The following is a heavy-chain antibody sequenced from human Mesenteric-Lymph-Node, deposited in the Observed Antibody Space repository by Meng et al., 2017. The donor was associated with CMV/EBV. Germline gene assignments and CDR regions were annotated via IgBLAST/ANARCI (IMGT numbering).Heavy chain of an antibody. Sequence: SETLSLTCTVSGASVISKHYFWGWIRQPPGKGLEWIGSAYNSGTAYYNPSLKSRVTVSLDTPTNQFFLRMNSVTAADMAVYFCARINVRSQWFGESYDSWGQGTLVTVSS. CDR1: GASVISKHYF. V-gene: IGHV4-39*07. J-gene: IGHJ4*02. D-gene: IGHD3-10*01. CDR2: AYNSGTA. CDR3: ARINVRSQWFGESYDS.